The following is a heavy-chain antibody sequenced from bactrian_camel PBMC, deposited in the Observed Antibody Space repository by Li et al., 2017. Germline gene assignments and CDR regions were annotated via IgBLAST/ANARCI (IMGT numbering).Heavy chain of an antibody. V-gene: IGHV3S1*01. CDR1: GYASAIKC. J-gene: IGHJ4*01. CDR3: AADPGPLSDGLGRIVATSPDH. CDR2: INSVGIA. Sequence: HEQLVESGGGSVEAGGSLRLTCTASGYASAIKCWGWFRQAPGKGLEWVSGINSVGIASYAPSVQGRFTISKDNAKNTLYLQMNSLKLEDTAMYYCAADPGPLSDGLGRIVATSPDHWGQGTQVTVS. D-gene: IGHD1*01.